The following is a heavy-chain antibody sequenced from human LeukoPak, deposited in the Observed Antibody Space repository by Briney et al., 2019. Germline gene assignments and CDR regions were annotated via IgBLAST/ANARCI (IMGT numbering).Heavy chain of an antibody. CDR2: ISGNGDST. CDR3: AKDARWLAPGTFDI. CDR1: GFTFSTYA. V-gene: IGHV3-23*01. J-gene: IGHJ3*02. D-gene: IGHD6-19*01. Sequence: GGSQRLSCAASGFTFSTYAMTWVRQAPGKGQNWVSGISGNGDSTFYADSVKGRFTISRDNSKKTLYLQMNSLRADDTAVYYCAKDARWLAPGTFDIWGQGTMVTVS.